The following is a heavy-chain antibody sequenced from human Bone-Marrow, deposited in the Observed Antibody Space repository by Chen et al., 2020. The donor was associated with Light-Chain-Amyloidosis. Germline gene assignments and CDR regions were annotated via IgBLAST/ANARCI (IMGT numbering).Heavy chain of an antibody. CDR1: GRSFSGYY. CDR3: ARGYYHDSSGYPHDP. CDR2: MNHSGST. V-gene: IGHV4-34*01. J-gene: IGHJ5*02. D-gene: IGHD3-22*01. Sequence: QVPLQQWGAGLLKPSETLSLTCAVYGRSFSGYYWSWIRQPPGKGLEGIGAMNHSGSTTYNPSRKRRVDTSVDTSNNQLSRKLSSVTAADTAGDSCARGYYHDSSGYPHDP.